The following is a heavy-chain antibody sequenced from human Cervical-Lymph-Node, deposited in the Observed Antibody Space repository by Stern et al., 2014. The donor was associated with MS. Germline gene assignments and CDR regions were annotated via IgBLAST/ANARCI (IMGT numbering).Heavy chain of an antibody. J-gene: IGHJ4*02. V-gene: IGHV1-69*12. Sequence: VQLVESGAEVKRPGSSVKVSCKASGGTFSTYAINWVRQAPGQGLEWMGGIIPLFETVDYAQRFHGRVTIIADGTTSTVSMELSSLISDDTALYYCARGSKYHDFLSASYGHFEYWGQGTLITVSS. CDR2: IIPLFETV. D-gene: IGHD3-3*01. CDR3: ARGSKYHDFLSASYGHFEY. CDR1: GGTFSTYA.